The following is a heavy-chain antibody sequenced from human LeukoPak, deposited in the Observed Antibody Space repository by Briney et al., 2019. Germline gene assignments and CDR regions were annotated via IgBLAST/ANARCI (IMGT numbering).Heavy chain of an antibody. CDR1: GGSISSYY. J-gene: IGHJ6*02. D-gene: IGHD6-13*01. Sequence: SETLSLTCTVSGGSISSYYWSWIRQPAGKGLERIGRIYTSGSTNYNPSLKSRVTMSVDTSKNQFSLKLSSVTAADTAVYYCARDLGYSSSWRSRYGMDVWGQGTTVTVSS. CDR2: IYTSGST. V-gene: IGHV4-4*07. CDR3: ARDLGYSSSWRSRYGMDV.